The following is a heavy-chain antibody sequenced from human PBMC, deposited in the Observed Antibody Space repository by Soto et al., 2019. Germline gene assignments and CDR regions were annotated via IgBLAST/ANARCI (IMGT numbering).Heavy chain of an antibody. CDR2: ILSNDGK. Sequence: QVTLKEAGPVLVKPTETLTLTCTVSGFSLSNPRMGVAWIRQPPGKALEWLAHILSNDGKSYNTSLNSRLTISKDPSKSQVVLTMTNMDPVDTATYYCAWIQLPASYFYYMDVWGKGTTVTVSS. CDR3: AWIQLPASYFYYMDV. CDR1: GFSLSNPRMG. D-gene: IGHD2-2*01. J-gene: IGHJ6*03. V-gene: IGHV2-26*01.